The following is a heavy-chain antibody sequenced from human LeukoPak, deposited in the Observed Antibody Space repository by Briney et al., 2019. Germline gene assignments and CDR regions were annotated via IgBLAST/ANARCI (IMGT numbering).Heavy chain of an antibody. J-gene: IGHJ4*02. CDR2: MNPNSGNT. CDR1: GYTFTTYD. Sequence: GASVKVPCKASGYTFTTYDINWVRQATGQGLEWMGWMNPNSGNTGYAQKLQGRVTITRNTSISTAYMELSSLRSEDTAVYYCARWYCSSTSCQFDYWGQGTLVTVSS. CDR3: ARWYCSSTSCQFDY. D-gene: IGHD2-2*01. V-gene: IGHV1-8*03.